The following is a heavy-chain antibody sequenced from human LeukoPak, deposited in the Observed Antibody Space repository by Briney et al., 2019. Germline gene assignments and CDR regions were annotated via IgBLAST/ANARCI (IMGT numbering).Heavy chain of an antibody. J-gene: IGHJ4*02. V-gene: IGHV1-2*02. CDR2: IHPNSGGI. CDR1: GYTFTDYY. CDR3: GGKSANRKTSEFDY. D-gene: IGHD1-14*01. Sequence: VASVKVSCKASGYTFTDYYMNWVRQAPGQGLEWMGWIHPNSGGIKYAQKFQGRVTMTRDTSISTAYMELSGLTSDDTAVYYCGGKSANRKTSEFDYWGQGTLVTVSP.